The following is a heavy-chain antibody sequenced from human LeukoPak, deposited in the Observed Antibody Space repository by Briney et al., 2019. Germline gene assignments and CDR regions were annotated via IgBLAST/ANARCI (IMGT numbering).Heavy chain of an antibody. CDR1: GGSVGSENSY. D-gene: IGHD3-22*01. J-gene: IGHJ4*02. V-gene: IGHV4-61*02. CDR3: ASGYYYRT. CDR2: IYADGSS. Sequence: NASETLSLTCTVSGGSVGSENSYWNWIRQPAGKGLEWIGRIYADGSSTYNPSLKSRVTILVDTSKNQFSLRLTSMTAADTAVYYCASGYYYRTWGQGILVTVSS.